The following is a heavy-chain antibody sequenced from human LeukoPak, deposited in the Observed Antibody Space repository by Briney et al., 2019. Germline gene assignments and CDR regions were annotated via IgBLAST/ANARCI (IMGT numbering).Heavy chain of an antibody. V-gene: IGHV4-39*07. D-gene: IGHD3-10*01. CDR2: IFYSGST. Sequence: PSETLSLTCTVSGGSISSSNYYWGWIRQPPGKGLEWIGSIFYSGSTYYNPSLKSRVTISVDTSKNQFSLKLSSVTAADTAVYYCASAIVTMVRGAMWFDPWGQGTLVTVSS. CDR3: ASAIVTMVRGAMWFDP. CDR1: GGSISSSNYY. J-gene: IGHJ5*02.